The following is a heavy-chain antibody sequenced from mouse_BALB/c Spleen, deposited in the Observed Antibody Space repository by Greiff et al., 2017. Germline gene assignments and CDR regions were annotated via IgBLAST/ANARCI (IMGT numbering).Heavy chain of an antibody. Sequence: EVMLVESGAELVRSGASVKLSCTASGFNIKDYYMHWVKQRPEQGLEWIGWIDPENGDTEYAPKFQGKATMTADTSSNTVYLQLSSLTSEDTAIYYCDARDYGSSLYYFDYWGQGTTLTVSS. D-gene: IGHD1-1*01. J-gene: IGHJ2*01. CDR1: GFNIKDYY. CDR3: DARDYGSSLYYFDY. CDR2: IDPENGDT. V-gene: IGHV14-4*02.